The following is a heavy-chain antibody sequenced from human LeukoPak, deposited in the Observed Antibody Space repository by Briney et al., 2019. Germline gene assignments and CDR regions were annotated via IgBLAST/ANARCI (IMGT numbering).Heavy chain of an antibody. J-gene: IGHJ6*02. D-gene: IGHD3-10*01. V-gene: IGHV1-18*01. CDR2: ISPYNDNT. CDR1: RYGFSSYG. Sequence: ASVKVSCKASRYGFSSYGISWVRQAPGQGLEWMGWISPYNDNTNYAQKFQGRVRMTTDTSTTTVYMELRSLRSDDTAVYYCAREGYYHGSGTYSPPRYYGMDVWGQGTTVIVSS. CDR3: AREGYYHGSGTYSPPRYYGMDV.